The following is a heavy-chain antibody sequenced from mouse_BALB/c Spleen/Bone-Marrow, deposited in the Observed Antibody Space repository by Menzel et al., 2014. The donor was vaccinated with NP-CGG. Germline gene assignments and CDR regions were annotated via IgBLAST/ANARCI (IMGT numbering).Heavy chain of an antibody. Sequence: QVQLQQSGSVLVRPGASVKLSCKASGYTFTSSWMHWAKQRPGQGLEWIGGIHPNSGNTNYNEKFKGKATLTVDTSSSTAYVDLSSLTSEDSAVYYCAREKIYGNYLWYFDVWGAGTTVTVSS. CDR2: IHPNSGNT. D-gene: IGHD2-1*01. CDR1: GYTFTSSW. V-gene: IGHV1S130*01. CDR3: AREKIYGNYLWYFDV. J-gene: IGHJ1*01.